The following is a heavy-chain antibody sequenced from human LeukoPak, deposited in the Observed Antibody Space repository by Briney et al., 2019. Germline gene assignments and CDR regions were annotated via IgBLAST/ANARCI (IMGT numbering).Heavy chain of an antibody. Sequence: SETLSLTCAVYGGSFSGYYWSWIRQPPGKGLEWIGEINHSGSTNYNPSLKSRVTISVDTSKNQFSLKLSSVTAADTAVYYCAVPGYSSSWYDYWGQGTLVTVSS. D-gene: IGHD6-13*01. CDR3: AVPGYSSSWYDY. J-gene: IGHJ4*02. CDR1: GGSFSGYY. CDR2: INHSGST. V-gene: IGHV4-34*01.